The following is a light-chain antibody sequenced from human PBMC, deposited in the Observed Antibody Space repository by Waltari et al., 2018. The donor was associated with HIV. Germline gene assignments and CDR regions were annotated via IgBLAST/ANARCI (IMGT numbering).Light chain of an antibody. Sequence: AGLTQPPSVPKAWRQTATLTSTGTLTNVASQQALALQQHQGHPPNLLSYRNNTRPSGISERLSASRSGDTTSLTITRLQPEDEAYYYCSAWDISLNAWVFGGGTKLTVL. CDR3: SAWDISLNAWV. V-gene: IGLV10-54*01. CDR1: LTNVASQQ. J-gene: IGLJ3*02. CDR2: RNN.